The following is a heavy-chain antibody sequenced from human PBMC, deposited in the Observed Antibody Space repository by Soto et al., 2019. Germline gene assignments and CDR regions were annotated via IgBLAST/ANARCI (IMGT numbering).Heavy chain of an antibody. CDR2: INPSGTT. D-gene: IGHD3-10*01. CDR1: GGSFNGFY. V-gene: IGHV4-34*01. Sequence: SETLSLTCAVYGGSFNGFYWSWIRQPPGTGLAWIGQINPSGTTNYHPSLKSRGTISFEKSNNQFSLRLRSVTASDTAVYYCVRWNHYGAGSLDPWGQGTPVTVSS. CDR3: VRWNHYGAGSLDP. J-gene: IGHJ5*02.